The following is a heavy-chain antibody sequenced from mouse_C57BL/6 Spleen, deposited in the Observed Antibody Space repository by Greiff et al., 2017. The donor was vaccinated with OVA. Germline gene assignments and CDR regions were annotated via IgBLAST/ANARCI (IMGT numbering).Heavy chain of an antibody. Sequence: DVQLQESGGGLVQPKGSLTLSCAASGFSFHTYSLTCVRHAPGQGFYLVARIRSKSNNYATYYADSVKDRFTISRDDSESMLYLQMNNLKTEDTAMYYCVRQNYSNYGYAMDYWGQGTSVTVSS. CDR1: GFSFHTYS. J-gene: IGHJ4*01. D-gene: IGHD2-5*01. CDR2: IRSKSNNYAT. V-gene: IGHV10-1*01. CDR3: VRQNYSNYGYAMDY.